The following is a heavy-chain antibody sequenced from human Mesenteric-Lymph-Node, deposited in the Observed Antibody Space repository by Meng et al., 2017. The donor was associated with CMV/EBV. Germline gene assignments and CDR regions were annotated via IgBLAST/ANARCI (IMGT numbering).Heavy chain of an antibody. CDR1: GGSISSSDYY. D-gene: IGHD2-8*01. CDR3: ASLLVGNGGRGH. J-gene: IGHJ4*02. CDR2: TVYGGTT. Sequence: SETLSLTCTVSGGSISSSDYYWVWIRQPPGKGLEWIGQTVYGGTTNYNPSLKSRLTISIDTSNNQFSLTLTSATAADTAVYYCASLLVGNGGRGHWGQGILVTVSS. V-gene: IGHV4-61*05.